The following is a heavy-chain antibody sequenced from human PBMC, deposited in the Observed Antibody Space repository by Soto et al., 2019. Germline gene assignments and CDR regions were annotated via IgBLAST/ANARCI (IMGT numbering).Heavy chain of an antibody. CDR3: ARRDCDSGTECEGGAPAFDY. CDR1: GFTFSSYD. J-gene: IGHJ4*02. CDR2: VCSSGRNT. Sequence: EVQLLESGGGVVQPGGSLRLSCAASGFTFSSYDMNWVRQAPGKGLEWVSVVCSSGRNTNYADSVKGRFTISRDNPKNSLNLQLRSLSAAEAAEYYGARRDCDSGTECEGGAPAFDYWGQGTLVTVSS. V-gene: IGHV3-23*01. D-gene: IGHD1-26*01.